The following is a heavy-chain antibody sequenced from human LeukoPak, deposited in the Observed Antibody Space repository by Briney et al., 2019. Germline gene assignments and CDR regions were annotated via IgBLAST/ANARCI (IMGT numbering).Heavy chain of an antibody. Sequence: SETLSLTCAVYGGSFSGYYWSWIRQPPGKGLEWIGEINHSGSTNYNPSLESRVTVSLDTSKNQFSLKLSSVTAADTAVYYCARAPGAALDWGQGTLVTVSS. CDR3: ARAPGAALD. CDR1: GGSFSGYY. V-gene: IGHV4-34*01. J-gene: IGHJ4*02. CDR2: INHSGST. D-gene: IGHD2-15*01.